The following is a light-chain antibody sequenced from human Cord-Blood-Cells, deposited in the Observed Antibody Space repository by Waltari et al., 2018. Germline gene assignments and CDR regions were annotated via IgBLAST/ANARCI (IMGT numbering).Light chain of an antibody. V-gene: IGKV1-5*03. CDR1: QSISSW. CDR3: QQYNSYPIT. J-gene: IGKJ5*01. Sequence: DIQMTQSPSTLSASVGDRVNITCRASQSISSWLAWYQQKPGKAPKPLIYKASSLESGVPSRFSGSGSGTEFTLTISSLQPDDFATYYCQQYNSYPITFGQGTRLEIK. CDR2: KAS.